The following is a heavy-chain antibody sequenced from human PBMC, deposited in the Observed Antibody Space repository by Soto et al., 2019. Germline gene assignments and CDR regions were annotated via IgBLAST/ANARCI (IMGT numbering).Heavy chain of an antibody. D-gene: IGHD6-13*01. CDR2: VSGSGSST. Sequence: VGSLRLSCASSVFTFSSYALSCVRHSPGKWLEWVSAVSGSGSSTYYADSVKGRFTISRDNSKNTLFLQMNSLRAEDTAVYYCAKDSSSWSSNYYHYGMEIWGQGTTVKVSS. CDR1: VFTFSSYA. J-gene: IGHJ6*01. V-gene: IGHV3-23*01. CDR3: AKDSSSWSSNYYHYGMEI.